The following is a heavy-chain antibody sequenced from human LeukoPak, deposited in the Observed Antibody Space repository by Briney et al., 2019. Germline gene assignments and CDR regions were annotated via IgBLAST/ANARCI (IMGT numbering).Heavy chain of an antibody. J-gene: IGHJ4*02. Sequence: PSGTLSLTCTVSGGSISSYYWSWIRQPPGKGLEWIGYIYYSGSTNYNPSLKSRVTISVDTSKNQFSLKLSSVTAADTAVYYCARDPYSSSWYGGHFDYWGQGTLVTVYS. CDR2: IYYSGST. CDR3: ARDPYSSSWYGGHFDY. D-gene: IGHD6-13*01. CDR1: GGSISSYY. V-gene: IGHV4-59*01.